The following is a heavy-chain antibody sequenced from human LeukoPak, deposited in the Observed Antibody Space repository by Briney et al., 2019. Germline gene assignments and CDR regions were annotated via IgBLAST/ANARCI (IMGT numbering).Heavy chain of an antibody. CDR3: AREYKGLRFLEWSRKPFDY. CDR2: INPNSGGT. CDR1: GYTFTGYY. V-gene: IGHV1-2*02. Sequence: ASVKVSCKASGYTFTGYYMHWVRQAPGQGLEWMGWINPNSGGTNYAQKFQGRVTMTRDTSISAAYMELSRLRSDDTAVYYCAREYKGLRFLEWSRKPFDYWGQGTLVTVSS. D-gene: IGHD3-3*01. J-gene: IGHJ4*02.